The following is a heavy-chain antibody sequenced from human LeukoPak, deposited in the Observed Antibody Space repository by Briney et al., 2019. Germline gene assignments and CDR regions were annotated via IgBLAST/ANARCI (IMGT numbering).Heavy chain of an antibody. J-gene: IGHJ4*02. Sequence: PGGSLRLSCVASGFTFSSYEMNWVRQAPGKGLEWVSYISSSGSTIYYADSVKGRFTISRDNAKNSLYLQMNSLRAEDTAVYYCARLGSYYYDSSGYYPSDYFDYWGQGTLVTVSS. V-gene: IGHV3-48*03. CDR1: GFTFSSYE. CDR3: ARLGSYYYDSSGYYPSDYFDY. D-gene: IGHD3-22*01. CDR2: ISSSGSTI.